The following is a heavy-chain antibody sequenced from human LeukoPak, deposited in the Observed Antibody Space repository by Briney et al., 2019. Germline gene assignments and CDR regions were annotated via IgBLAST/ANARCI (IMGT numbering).Heavy chain of an antibody. CDR2: ISYDGSNR. V-gene: IGHV3-30*02. D-gene: IGHD5-12*01. J-gene: IGHJ4*02. CDR1: GFTFSSSA. CDR3: AKETRGSYSDY. Sequence: GRSLRLSCAASGFTFSSSAMHWVRQAPGKGLEWVAFISYDGSNRYYADSVKGRFTISRDNSKNTLYLQMNSLRAEDTAVYYCAKETRGSYSDYWGQGTLVTVSS.